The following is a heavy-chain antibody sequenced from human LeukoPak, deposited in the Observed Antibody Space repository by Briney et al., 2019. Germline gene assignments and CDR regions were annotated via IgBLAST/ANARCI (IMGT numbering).Heavy chain of an antibody. D-gene: IGHD6-13*01. CDR2: INPNSGGT. Sequence: GASVKVSCKASGYTFTGYYMHWVRQAPGQGLEWMGWINPNSGGTNYAQKFQGRVTMTRDTSISTAYMELSRLRSDDTAVYYCARGEAAGRTVNWFDPWGQGTLVTVSS. CDR3: ARGEAAGRTVNWFDP. J-gene: IGHJ5*02. CDR1: GYTFTGYY. V-gene: IGHV1-2*02.